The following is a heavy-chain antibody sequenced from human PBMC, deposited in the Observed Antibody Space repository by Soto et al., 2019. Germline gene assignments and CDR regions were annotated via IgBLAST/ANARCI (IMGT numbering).Heavy chain of an antibody. CDR2: ISAYNGNT. V-gene: IGHV1-18*01. CDR3: ARWSGNGYYDSSGYWGDFDY. Sequence: ASVKVSCKASGYTFTSYGISWVRQAPGQGLEWMGWISAYNGNTNYAQKLQGRVTMTTDTSTSTAYMELRSLRSDDTAVYYCARWSGNGYYDSSGYWGDFDYWGQGTLVTVSS. D-gene: IGHD3-22*01. CDR1: GYTFTSYG. J-gene: IGHJ4*02.